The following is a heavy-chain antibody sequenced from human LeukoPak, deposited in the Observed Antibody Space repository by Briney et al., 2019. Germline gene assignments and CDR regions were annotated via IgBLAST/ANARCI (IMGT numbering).Heavy chain of an antibody. V-gene: IGHV4-4*02. Sequence: PSETLSLTCAVSGGSISSSNWWSWIRQPPGKGLEWIGEIYHSGSTNYNPSLKSRVTISVDKSKTQFSLKLSSVTAADTAVYYCARGAYGSGSYSIYYYYYMDVWGKGTTVTVSS. D-gene: IGHD3-10*01. CDR1: GGSISSSNW. CDR3: ARGAYGSGSYSIYYYYYMDV. J-gene: IGHJ6*03. CDR2: IYHSGST.